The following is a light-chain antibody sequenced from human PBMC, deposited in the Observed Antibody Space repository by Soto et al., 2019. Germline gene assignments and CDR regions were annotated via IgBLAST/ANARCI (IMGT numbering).Light chain of an antibody. CDR2: GAS. J-gene: IGKJ5*01. CDR1: QSVSSN. V-gene: IGKV3-15*01. CDR3: QQYNNWST. Sequence: EIVMTQSPATLSVSPGERATLSCRASQSVSSNLAWYQQKPAQAPRLLIYGASTRSTGIPARFSGSGSGTEFTLTISSLQSEDFAVYYCQQYNNWSTFGQGTRLEIK.